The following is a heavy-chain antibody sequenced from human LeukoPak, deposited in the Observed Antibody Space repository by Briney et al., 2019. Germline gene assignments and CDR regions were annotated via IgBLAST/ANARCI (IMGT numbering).Heavy chain of an antibody. CDR2: IYYTGST. CDR1: GGSISSYY. J-gene: IGHJ4*02. CDR3: ARGDYEPLYFDY. D-gene: IGHD4-17*01. Sequence: PSETLSLTCTVSGGSISSYYWSWIRQPPGKGLEWIGYIYYTGSTNYNPSLKSRVTISLDTSKNQFSLKVSSVTAADTAVYYCARGDYEPLYFDYWGQGTLVTVSS. V-gene: IGHV4-59*01.